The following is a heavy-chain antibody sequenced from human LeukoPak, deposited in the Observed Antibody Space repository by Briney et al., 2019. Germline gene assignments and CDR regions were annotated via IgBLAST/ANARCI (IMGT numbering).Heavy chain of an antibody. D-gene: IGHD2-2*01. J-gene: IGHJ6*03. Sequence: PGGSLRLSCAASGFTFSNYAMSWVRQAPGKGLEWVSAITGSDGSTYYADSVKGRFTISRDNSKNTLYLQMSSLRADDTAVYYCTKDDYDCSSTSCTYSYIDVWAKGTTVTVSS. CDR3: TKDDYDCSSTSCTYSYIDV. CDR2: ITGSDGST. CDR1: GFTFSNYA. V-gene: IGHV3-23*01.